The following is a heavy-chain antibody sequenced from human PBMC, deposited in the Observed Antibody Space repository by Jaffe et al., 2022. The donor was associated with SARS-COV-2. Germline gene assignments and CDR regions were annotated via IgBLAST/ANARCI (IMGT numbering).Heavy chain of an antibody. CDR2: ISAISSLI. D-gene: IGHD3-16*01. V-gene: IGHV3-48*02. J-gene: IGHJ6*02. Sequence: EVQLVESGGGLVLPGGSLRLSCEASGFTFSSYSMNWVRQAPGRGLEWVSYISAISSLIFYADSVEGRFTISRDNAKGSLYLQMSSLRDEDTAVYYCARLITDRYYYYGMDVWGQGTTVTVSS. CDR1: GFTFSSYS. CDR3: ARLITDRYYYYGMDV.